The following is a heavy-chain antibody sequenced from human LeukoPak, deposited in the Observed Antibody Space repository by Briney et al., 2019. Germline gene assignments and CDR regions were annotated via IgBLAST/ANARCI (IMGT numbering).Heavy chain of an antibody. CDR2: INPNSGGT. D-gene: IGHD6-13*01. CDR3: ARGAAAGVVDY. CDR1: GYTFTGYY. V-gene: IGHV1-2*02. Sequence: ASVKVSCKASGYTFTGYYMHWVRQAPGQGLEWMGWINPNSGGTNYAQKFQGRVTMTRDTSISTVYMELSSLRSEDTAVYYCARGAAAGVVDYWGQGTLVTVSS. J-gene: IGHJ4*02.